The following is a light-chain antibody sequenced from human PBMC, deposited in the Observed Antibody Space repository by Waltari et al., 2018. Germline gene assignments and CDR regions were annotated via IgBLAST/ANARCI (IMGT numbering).Light chain of an antibody. Sequence: EIVLTQPPATLSLSPGEIATLSCRPSQSVSSYLAWYQQKPGQPPRLLIYHASTRPTGIPARFSVRGSGTDFTLIITNVEPEDFAVYYCQQRSDWPPLTFSQGTRLEIK. J-gene: IGKJ5*01. V-gene: IGKV3-11*01. CDR2: HAS. CDR3: QQRSDWPPLT. CDR1: QSVSSY.